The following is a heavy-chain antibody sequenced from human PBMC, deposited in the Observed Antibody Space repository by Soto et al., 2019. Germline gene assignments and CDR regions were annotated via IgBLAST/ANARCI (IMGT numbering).Heavy chain of an antibody. CDR2: INPKTGDT. V-gene: IGHV1-2*02. D-gene: IGHD1-1*01. J-gene: IGHJ5*02. CDR1: GYTFTDFY. CDR3: ATGTNGTTGWYHP. Sequence: QVQLVQSGTEVKKPGASVTVSCKSSGYTFTDFYLHWLRQAPGQGLEWVGWINPKTGDTKPSQKFQGRVTMSRDTSVSTAYIDLTSLTADDTAMYYCATGTNGTTGWYHPWGQGTRVTVSS.